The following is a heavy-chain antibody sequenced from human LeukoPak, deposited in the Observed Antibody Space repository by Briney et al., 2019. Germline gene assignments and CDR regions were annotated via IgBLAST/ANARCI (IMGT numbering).Heavy chain of an antibody. V-gene: IGHV3-7*01. J-gene: IGHJ5*02. D-gene: IGHD2-2*02. CDR2: IKQDGSEK. Sequence: GGSLRLSCAGSGFMFTRYWMSWVRQTPGKGLEWVANIKQDGSEKYYVDSVKGRFTISRDNAKNSLYLQMNSLRVEDTAIYYCARDATSDTLGSWGQGTLVTVS. CDR3: ARDATSDTLGS. CDR1: GFMFTRYW.